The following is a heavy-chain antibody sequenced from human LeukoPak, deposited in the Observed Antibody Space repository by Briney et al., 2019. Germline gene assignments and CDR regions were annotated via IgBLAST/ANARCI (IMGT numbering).Heavy chain of an antibody. J-gene: IGHJ6*02. CDR3: ARDERHAMVRSYGTDV. Sequence: ASVKVSCKASGYTFTGYYMHWVRQAPGQGLEWMGWINPNSGGTNYAQKFQGRVTMTRDTSISTAYMELSRLRSDDTAVYYCARDERHAMVRSYGTDVWGQGTTVTVSS. CDR2: INPNSGGT. CDR1: GYTFTGYY. D-gene: IGHD3-10*01. V-gene: IGHV1-2*02.